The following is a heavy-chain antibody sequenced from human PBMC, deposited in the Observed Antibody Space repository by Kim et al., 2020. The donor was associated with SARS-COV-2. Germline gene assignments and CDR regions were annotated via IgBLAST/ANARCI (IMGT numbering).Heavy chain of an antibody. D-gene: IGHD2-2*02. CDR1: GGSFSGFH. J-gene: IGHJ6*02. CDR2: INHSGST. CDR3: ARGRAGVVPSPILGIGPHYDYYAMDV. Sequence: SETLSLTCAVYGGSFSGFHWSWIRQPTGKGLEWIGEINHSGSTNYNPSLKSRVTISVDTSKSQFSLKLNFVTAADTAVYYCARGRAGVVPSPILGIGPHYDYYAMDVWGRGTTVTVSS. V-gene: IGHV4-34*01.